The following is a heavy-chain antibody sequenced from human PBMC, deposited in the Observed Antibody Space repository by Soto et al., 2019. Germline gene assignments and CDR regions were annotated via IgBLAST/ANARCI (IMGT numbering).Heavy chain of an antibody. Sequence: WGSLRLSCAASGFTFSSYWMHWVRQVPGKGLVWVSRIHFDGSTTHYADSVKGRFTVSRDNAKNTLSLQMNSLRAEDTAVYYCARDAYISGYYQFDYWGQGTLVTVSS. V-gene: IGHV3-74*01. CDR1: GFTFSSYW. D-gene: IGHD5-12*01. CDR2: IHFDGSTT. J-gene: IGHJ4*02. CDR3: ARDAYISGYYQFDY.